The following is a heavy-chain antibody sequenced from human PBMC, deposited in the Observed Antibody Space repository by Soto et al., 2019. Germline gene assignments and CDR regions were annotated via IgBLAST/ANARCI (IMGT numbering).Heavy chain of an antibody. D-gene: IGHD5-12*01. CDR3: ATNQGYSGYDFFDY. CDR1: GYTFTGYY. CDR2: INPNSGGT. V-gene: IGHV1-2*02. Sequence: ASVKVSCKASGYTFTGYYMRWVRQAPGQGLEWMGWINPNSGGTNYAQKFQGRVTMTRDTSISTAYMELSRLRSDDTAVYYCATNQGYSGYDFFDYWGQGTLVTVSS. J-gene: IGHJ4*02.